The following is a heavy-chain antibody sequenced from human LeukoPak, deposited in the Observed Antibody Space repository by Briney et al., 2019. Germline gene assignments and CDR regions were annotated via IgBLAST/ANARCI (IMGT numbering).Heavy chain of an antibody. Sequence: GGSLRLSCAASGFTFSSYAMHWVRQAPGKGLEYVSAISSNGGSTYYANSVKGRFTISRDNSKNTLYLQMGSLRAEDMAVYYCARARGYSYGYDYWGQGTLVTVSS. V-gene: IGHV3-64*01. J-gene: IGHJ4*02. CDR1: GFTFSSYA. CDR2: ISSNGGST. CDR3: ARARGYSYGYDY. D-gene: IGHD5-18*01.